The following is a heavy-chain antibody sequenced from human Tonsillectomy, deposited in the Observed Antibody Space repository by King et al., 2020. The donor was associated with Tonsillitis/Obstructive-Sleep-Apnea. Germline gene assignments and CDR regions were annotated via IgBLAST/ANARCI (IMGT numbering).Heavy chain of an antibody. D-gene: IGHD2-2*01. CDR3: ARYLVPAAMQNYYYYYMDV. CDR2: INHSGST. Sequence: VQLPQWGAGLLKPSETLSLTCAVYGGSFSGYYWSWIRQPPGKGLEWIGEINHSGSTNYNPSLKSRVTISVDTSKNQFSLKLSSVTAADTAVYYCARYLVPAAMQNYYYYYMDVWGKGTTVAVSS. V-gene: IGHV4-34*01. J-gene: IGHJ6*03. CDR1: GGSFSGYY.